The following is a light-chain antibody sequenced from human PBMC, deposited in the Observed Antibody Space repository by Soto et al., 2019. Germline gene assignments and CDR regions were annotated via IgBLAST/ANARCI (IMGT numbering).Light chain of an antibody. J-gene: IGKJ1*01. CDR1: QSIISSY. Sequence: EIVLTQSPGTLSLAPGERATLSCRAIQSIISSYLGWYQQKPGQASRLLIYGASSRATGIPDRFSGSGSGTDFTLTISRLELEDFGVYYCQQYGYTHRTLGQGTKVDIK. CDR3: QQYGYTHRT. V-gene: IGKV3-20*01. CDR2: GAS.